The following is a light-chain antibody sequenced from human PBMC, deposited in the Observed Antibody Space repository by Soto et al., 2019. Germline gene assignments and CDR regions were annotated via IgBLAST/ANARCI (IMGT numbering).Light chain of an antibody. CDR2: GAS. CDR3: QQYGSSPET. CDR1: QSVSSSY. J-gene: IGKJ1*01. Sequence: EIVLTQSPGTLSLSPGERATLSCRASQSVSSSYLAWYQQKPGQAPRLLIYGASSRATGIPDRFSGSGSGTDFTLTISRLEPEDFAVHYCQQYGSSPETFGQETQVDIK. V-gene: IGKV3-20*01.